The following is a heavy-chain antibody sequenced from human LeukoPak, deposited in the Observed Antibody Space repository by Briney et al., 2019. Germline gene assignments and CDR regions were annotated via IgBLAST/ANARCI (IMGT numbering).Heavy chain of an antibody. CDR1: GFPFSSSA. Sequence: GGSLRLSCEASGFPFSSSAMSWLRHAPGKGLEWVSSISINVDNTYYADCVKGRVTISRDNSKTTLYLQMNTLRAEDTAVYYCAKCSRSYCSSTRCSKYFDYWGQGTPVTVSS. CDR3: AKCSRSYCSSTRCSKYFDY. V-gene: IGHV3-23*01. D-gene: IGHD2-2*01. J-gene: IGHJ4*02. CDR2: ISINVDNT.